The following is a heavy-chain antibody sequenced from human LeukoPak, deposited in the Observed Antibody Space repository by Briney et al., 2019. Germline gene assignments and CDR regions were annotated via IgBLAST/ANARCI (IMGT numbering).Heavy chain of an antibody. J-gene: IGHJ4*02. Sequence: ASVKVSCKPSGYTFTNYGFSWVRQAPGQGLEWMGWISSYNGNAAYAQKFQGRVTMTTDTSTSTAYMDLRSLRPDDTAVYYCARARSDNYCQCDYWGQGTLVTVSS. D-gene: IGHD1-1*01. CDR2: ISSYNGNA. CDR1: GYTFTNYG. V-gene: IGHV1-18*01. CDR3: ARARSDNYCQCDY.